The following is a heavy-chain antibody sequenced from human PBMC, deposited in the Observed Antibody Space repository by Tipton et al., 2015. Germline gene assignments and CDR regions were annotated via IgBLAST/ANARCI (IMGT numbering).Heavy chain of an antibody. J-gene: IGHJ5*02. Sequence: SLRLSCAASGFPFSSYGMHWVRRAPGKGLEWVAVIWYDGHNKYYADSVKGRFTISRDNSKNTLYLQMSSLKPEDTAVYYCAKVREAWFDPWGQGTLVTVSS. V-gene: IGHV3-33*06. CDR1: GFPFSSYG. CDR2: IWYDGHNK. D-gene: IGHD3-10*01. CDR3: AKVREAWFDP.